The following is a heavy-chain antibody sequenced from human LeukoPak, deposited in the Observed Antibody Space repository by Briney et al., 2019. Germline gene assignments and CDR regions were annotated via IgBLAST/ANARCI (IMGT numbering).Heavy chain of an antibody. Sequence: GGSLRLSCAASGCTFSSYAMSWVRQAPGKGLEWVSAISGSGGSTYYADSVKGRFTISRDNSKNTLYLQMNSLRAEDTAVYYCAKDQVYYGSGRSDYWGQGTLVTVSS. V-gene: IGHV3-23*01. CDR2: ISGSGGST. J-gene: IGHJ4*02. CDR3: AKDQVYYGSGRSDY. CDR1: GCTFSSYA. D-gene: IGHD3-10*01.